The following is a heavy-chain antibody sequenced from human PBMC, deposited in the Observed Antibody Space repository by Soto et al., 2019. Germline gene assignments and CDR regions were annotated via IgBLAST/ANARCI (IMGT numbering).Heavy chain of an antibody. D-gene: IGHD1-1*01. Sequence: SVKVSCKASGGTLSSYAISWVRQAPGQGLEWMGGIIPIFGTANYAQKFQGRVTITADESTSTAYMELSSLRSEDTAAYYCAREIRLERHFDLWGRGTLVTVSS. V-gene: IGHV1-69*13. CDR2: IIPIFGTA. CDR3: AREIRLERHFDL. J-gene: IGHJ2*01. CDR1: GGTLSSYA.